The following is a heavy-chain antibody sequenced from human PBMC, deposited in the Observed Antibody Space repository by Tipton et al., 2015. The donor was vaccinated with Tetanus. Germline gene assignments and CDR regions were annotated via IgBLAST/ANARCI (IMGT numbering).Heavy chain of an antibody. CDR1: GYTFTSYG. CDR3: ARAFTIFGVVTEGGWFDP. CDR2: ISAYNGNT. D-gene: IGHD3-3*01. Sequence: QLVQSGAEVKKPGASVKVSCKASGYTFTSYGISWVRQAPGQGLEWMGWISAYNGNTNYAQKLQGRVTMTTDTSTSTAYMELRSLRSDDTAVYYCARAFTIFGVVTEGGWFDPWGQGTLVTVSS. V-gene: IGHV1-18*01. J-gene: IGHJ5*02.